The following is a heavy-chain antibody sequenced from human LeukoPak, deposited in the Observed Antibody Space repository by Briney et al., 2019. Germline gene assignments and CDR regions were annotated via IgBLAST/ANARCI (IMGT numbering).Heavy chain of an antibody. CDR3: ARDFGSPSYYYGMDA. CDR1: GFTFSNYW. J-gene: IGHJ6*02. V-gene: IGHV3-7*01. D-gene: IGHD3-10*01. CDR2: TKLDGSEK. Sequence: PGGSLRLSCAASGFTFSNYWMSWVRQAPGKGLEWVANTKLDGSEKYYVDSVKGRFTISRDNAEYLLYLQMNSLRAEDTAVYYCARDFGSPSYYYGMDARGQGTTVTVSS.